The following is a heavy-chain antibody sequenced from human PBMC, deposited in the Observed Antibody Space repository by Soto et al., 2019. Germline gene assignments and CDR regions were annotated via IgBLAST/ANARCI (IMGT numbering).Heavy chain of an antibody. CDR1: WFARSTSGVG. D-gene: IGHD3-16*01. CDR3: AHTLSSDDYVSWYFYL. CDR2: IYWNDDK. Sequence: ITLKQSGPTLVTPTQTLTLTCTFSWFARSTSGVGEGWIRQSPGKVLEWVALIYWNDDKRYRPSPKSRLTITEDTRKNQVVLTMTSMDPVDTGTYYCAHTLSSDDYVSWYFYLWGRGTLVTV. V-gene: IGHV2-5*01. J-gene: IGHJ2*01.